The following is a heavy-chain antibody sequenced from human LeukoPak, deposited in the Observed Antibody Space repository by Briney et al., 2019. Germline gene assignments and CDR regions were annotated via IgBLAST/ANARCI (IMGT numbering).Heavy chain of an antibody. J-gene: IGHJ5*02. D-gene: IGHD6-13*01. V-gene: IGHV4-30-4*01. CDR1: GGSISSGDYY. CDR2: IYYSGST. Sequence: SQTLSLTCTVSGGSISSGDYYWSWIRQPPGKGLEWIGYIYYSGSTYYNPSLKSRVTISVDTSKNQFSLKLSSVTAADTAVYYCARGGLYSSSWLNWFDPWGQGTLGTVSS. CDR3: ARGGLYSSSWLNWFDP.